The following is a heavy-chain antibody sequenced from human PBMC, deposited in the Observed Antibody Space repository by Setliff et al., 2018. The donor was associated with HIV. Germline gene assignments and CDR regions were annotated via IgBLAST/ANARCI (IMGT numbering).Heavy chain of an antibody. CDR1: GFTFSRYG. CDR2: ISYDGSKK. D-gene: IGHD6-25*01. Sequence: GSLRLSCAASGFTFSRYGMHWVRQAPGKGLEWVAFISYDGSKKYDADFVKGRFTISRDNSKNTLYLQMDSLRPKDTAAYYCARAPSWQRQVDFWGQGTLVTVSS. J-gene: IGHJ4*02. CDR3: ARAPSWQRQVDF. V-gene: IGHV3-30*04.